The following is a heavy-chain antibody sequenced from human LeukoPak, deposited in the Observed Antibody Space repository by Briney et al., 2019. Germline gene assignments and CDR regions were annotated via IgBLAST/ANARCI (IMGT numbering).Heavy chain of an antibody. CDR3: AKDRARSHPYDTSGLTPNDY. D-gene: IGHD3-22*01. CDR1: GFTFSSYG. V-gene: IGHV3-30*18. CDR2: ISYDGGNK. J-gene: IGHJ4*02. Sequence: PGRSLRLSCAASGFTFSSYGMHWVRQAPGKGLEWVALISYDGGNKYYVDSVKGRFTISRDNSKNTLYLQMDSLRAEDTAVYYCAKDRARSHPYDTSGLTPNDYWGQGTLVTVSS.